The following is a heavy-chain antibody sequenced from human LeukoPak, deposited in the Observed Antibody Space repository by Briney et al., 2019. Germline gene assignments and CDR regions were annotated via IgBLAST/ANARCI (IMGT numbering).Heavy chain of an antibody. D-gene: IGHD2-8*02. CDR2: ISYDGSNK. Sequence: GGSLRLSCAASGFTFSSYAMHRVRQAPGKGLEWVAVISYDGSNKYYADSVKGRFTISRDNSKNTLYLQMNSLRAEDTAVYYCAKVGYPTGIYYYYYYMDVWGKGTTVTISS. CDR1: GFTFSSYA. CDR3: AKVGYPTGIYYYYYYMDV. V-gene: IGHV3-30*04. J-gene: IGHJ6*03.